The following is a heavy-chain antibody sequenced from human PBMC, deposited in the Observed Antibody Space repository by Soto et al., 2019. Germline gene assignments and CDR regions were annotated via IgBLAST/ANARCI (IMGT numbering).Heavy chain of an antibody. V-gene: IGHV4-59*01. Sequence: SETLSLTCTVSGGSISSYYWSWIRQPPGKGLEWIGYIYYSGSTNYNPSLKSRVTISVDTSKNQFSLKLSSVTAADTAVYYCARDDPPGVGGGDYYYYGMDVWGQGTTVTVSS. CDR2: IYYSGST. D-gene: IGHD2-15*01. CDR1: GGSISSYY. J-gene: IGHJ6*02. CDR3: ARDDPPGVGGGDYYYYGMDV.